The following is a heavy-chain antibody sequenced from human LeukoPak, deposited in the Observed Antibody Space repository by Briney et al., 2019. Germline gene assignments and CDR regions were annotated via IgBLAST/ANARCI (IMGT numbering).Heavy chain of an antibody. J-gene: IGHJ4*02. Sequence: PGGSLRLSCIASGFTSSGHWIHWVRQAPGMGLVWVSRINEDGSDSMYAESVKGRFTISRDNAKNTVYLQMNSLRAEDTAVYYCVRDETLWTLDWWGQGTLVSVSS. CDR1: GFTSSGHW. V-gene: IGHV3-74*03. CDR2: INEDGSDS. D-gene: IGHD1-1*01. CDR3: VRDETLWTLDW.